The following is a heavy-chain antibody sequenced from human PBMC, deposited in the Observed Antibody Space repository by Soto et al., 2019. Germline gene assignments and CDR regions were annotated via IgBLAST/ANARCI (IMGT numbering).Heavy chain of an antibody. CDR3: ARASAGNSDH. Sequence: VQLQESGPGLVKPSETLSLTCTVSGGSVSSGSYYWSWIRQPPGKGLEWIGYIYSFGSTNYNPSLKSRVTISLDTPKNQFSLKLSSVTAADTAVYYCARASAGNSDHLGQGTLVTVSS. CDR1: GGSVSSGSYY. D-gene: IGHD2-15*01. CDR2: IYSFGST. J-gene: IGHJ5*02. V-gene: IGHV4-61*01.